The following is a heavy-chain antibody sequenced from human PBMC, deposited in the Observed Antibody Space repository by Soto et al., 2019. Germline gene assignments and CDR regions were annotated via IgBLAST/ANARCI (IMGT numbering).Heavy chain of an antibody. Sequence: QVQLQESGPGLVKPSETLSLTCTVSGGSISSYYWSWIRQPPGKGLEWIGYIYYSGSTNYNPSLKSRVTISVDTSKNQFSLELSSVTAADTAVYYCARASSWYTYYFDYWGQGTLVTVSS. CDR1: GGSISSYY. V-gene: IGHV4-59*01. CDR3: ARASSWYTYYFDY. D-gene: IGHD6-13*01. J-gene: IGHJ4*02. CDR2: IYYSGST.